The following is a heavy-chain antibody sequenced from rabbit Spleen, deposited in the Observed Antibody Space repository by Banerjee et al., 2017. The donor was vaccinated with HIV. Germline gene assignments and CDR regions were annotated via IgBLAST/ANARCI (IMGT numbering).Heavy chain of an antibody. V-gene: IGHV1S45*01. CDR3: ARGSAAMTMVITGFYFTL. Sequence: QEQLVESGGGLVKPEGSLTLTCKASGFDFSTYGVSWVRQAPGKGLESIACIYGGDGHSTWFASWAKGRSTISKTSSTTVTLQVTSLTAADTATYFCARGSAAMTMVITGFYFTLWGPGTLVTVS. CDR2: IYGGDGHST. D-gene: IGHD2-1*01. J-gene: IGHJ4*01. CDR1: GFDFSTYG.